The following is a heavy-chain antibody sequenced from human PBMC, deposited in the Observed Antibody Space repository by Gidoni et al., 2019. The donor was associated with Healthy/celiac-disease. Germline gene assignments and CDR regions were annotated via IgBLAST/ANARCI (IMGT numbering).Heavy chain of an antibody. V-gene: IGHV2-70*01. CDR3: ARTLYDYVWGSYRYSRWFDP. J-gene: IGHJ5*02. D-gene: IGHD3-16*02. Sequence: QVTLRESGPALVKPTQTLTLPCTFSGFSLRTSGMCVSWIRQPPGKALEWLALIDWDDDKYYSTSLKTRLTISKDTSKNQVVLTMTNMDPVDTATYYCARTLYDYVWGSYRYSRWFDPWGQGTLVTVSS. CDR2: IDWDDDK. CDR1: GFSLRTSGMC.